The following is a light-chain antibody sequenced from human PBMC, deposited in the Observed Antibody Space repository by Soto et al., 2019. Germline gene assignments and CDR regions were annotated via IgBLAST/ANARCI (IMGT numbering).Light chain of an antibody. CDR3: HHYGGFPHT. CDR2: GAS. Sequence: DIVLTHSPGTLSLSPGERATLSCRASQSITGDYLAWYQQKPGQDPRLLIYGASSRATGIPVRFSGSGSGTDFTLIVSRLEPEDCAMYYCHHYGGFPHTFGQGTKLETK. CDR1: QSITGDY. J-gene: IGKJ2*01. V-gene: IGKV3-20*01.